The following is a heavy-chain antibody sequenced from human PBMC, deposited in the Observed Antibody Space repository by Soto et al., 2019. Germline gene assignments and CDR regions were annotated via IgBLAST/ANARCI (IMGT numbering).Heavy chain of an antibody. CDR1: GGSFSGYY. V-gene: IGHV4-34*01. CDR2: INHSGST. D-gene: IGHD6-13*01. Sequence: PSETLSLTCAVYGGSFSGYYWSWIRQPPGKGLEWIGEINHSGSTNYNPSLESRVTISVDTSKNQFSLKLSSVTAADTAVYYCARGLAAAGTSWFDPWGQGTLVTVSS. CDR3: ARGLAAAGTSWFDP. J-gene: IGHJ5*02.